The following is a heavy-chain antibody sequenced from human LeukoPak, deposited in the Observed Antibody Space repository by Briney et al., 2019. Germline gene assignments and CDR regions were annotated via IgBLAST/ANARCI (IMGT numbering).Heavy chain of an antibody. V-gene: IGHV3-23*01. CDR3: AGSAKLVVINY. CDR2: ISGSGGST. D-gene: IGHD3-22*01. Sequence: GGSLRLSCAASGFTFSSYGMSWVRQAPGKGLEWVSAISGSGGSTYYADSVKGRFTISRDNAKNSLYLQMNSLRAEDTAVYYCAGSAKLVVINYWGQGTLVTVSS. J-gene: IGHJ4*02. CDR1: GFTFSSYG.